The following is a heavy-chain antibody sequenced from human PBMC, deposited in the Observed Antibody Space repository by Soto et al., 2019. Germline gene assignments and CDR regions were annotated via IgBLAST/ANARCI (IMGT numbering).Heavy chain of an antibody. V-gene: IGHV4-39*01. CDR2: IFYLGSS. J-gene: IGHJ5*02. D-gene: IGHD3-3*02. Sequence: SETLSLTCTVSGDSIISSDFYWGWVRQPPGKGLEWTGSIFYLGSSYYNPSLKSRVTMSVDTSKNQFSLRLRSVTAADTALYFCARHSLALRKNNWFDTWGQGIMVTVSS. CDR1: GDSIISSDFY. CDR3: ARHSLALRKNNWFDT.